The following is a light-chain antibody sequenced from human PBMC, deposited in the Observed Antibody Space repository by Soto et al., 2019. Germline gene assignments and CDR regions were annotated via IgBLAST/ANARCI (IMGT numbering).Light chain of an antibody. J-gene: IGLJ2*01. Sequence: QSALTQPASVSGSPGQSITISCTGTSSDVGSYNLVSWYQQHPGKAPKLMIYEGSKRPSGVSNRFSGSKSGNTASLTISGLQAEDEADYYSCSYAGSSPFVVFGGGTKLTVL. CDR3: CSYAGSSPFVV. V-gene: IGLV2-23*03. CDR1: SSDVGSYNL. CDR2: EGS.